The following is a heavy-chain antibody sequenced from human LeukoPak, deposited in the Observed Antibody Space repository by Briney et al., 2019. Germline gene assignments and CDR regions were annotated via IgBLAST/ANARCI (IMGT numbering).Heavy chain of an antibody. CDR3: ARGQNTMGY. Sequence: PGGSLRLSCAASGFTFSSNWMHWVRQAPGKGLVWVSRISGDGSTTNYADSVKGRFTISRDNAKNTLYLQMDSLTAEDTAVYYCARGQNTMGYWGQGTLVTVSS. V-gene: IGHV3-74*01. CDR1: GFTFSSNW. CDR2: ISGDGSTT. D-gene: IGHD3-10*01. J-gene: IGHJ4*02.